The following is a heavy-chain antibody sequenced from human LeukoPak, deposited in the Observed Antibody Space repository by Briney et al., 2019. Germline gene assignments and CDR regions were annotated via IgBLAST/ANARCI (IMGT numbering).Heavy chain of an antibody. D-gene: IGHD6-19*01. V-gene: IGHV1-2*02. Sequence: GASVKVSCKASGYNFNAYYMHWVRQAPGQGLEWMGWINPNSGGTNYAQKFQGRVTFTRDTSINTVYMEVNRLTSDDTVVYYCARGQWLVLGDHWAQGTPVTVPS. CDR2: INPNSGGT. CDR1: GYNFNAYY. J-gene: IGHJ4*02. CDR3: ARGQWLVLGDH.